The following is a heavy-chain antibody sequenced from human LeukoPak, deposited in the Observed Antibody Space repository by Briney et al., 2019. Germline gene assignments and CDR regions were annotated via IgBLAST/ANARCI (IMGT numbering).Heavy chain of an antibody. Sequence: GESLKISCKGSGYRFTSYWMGWVRQMPGKGLEWMGIIYPGDSDTRYSPSFQGQVTISADKSISTAYLQWSSLKASDTAMYYCARALRYFDWLPGAFDIWGQGTMVTVSA. CDR1: GYRFTSYW. CDR3: ARALRYFDWLPGAFDI. V-gene: IGHV5-51*01. CDR2: IYPGDSDT. J-gene: IGHJ3*02. D-gene: IGHD3-9*01.